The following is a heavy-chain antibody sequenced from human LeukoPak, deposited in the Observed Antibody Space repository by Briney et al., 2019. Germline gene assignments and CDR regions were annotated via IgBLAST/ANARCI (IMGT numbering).Heavy chain of an antibody. V-gene: IGHV4-31*03. CDR1: GASVGSVGYY. CDR2: IYYTGTA. CDR3: ARNSQFGELSFDY. J-gene: IGHJ4*02. Sequence: PSQTLSLTCTVSGASVGSVGYYWNWIRQRPGKGLEWIGYIYYTGTAYYNPSLKSRAAISLDASKNQFSLSLSSVTAADTALYFCARNSQFGELSFDYWGQGTLLTVS. D-gene: IGHD3-10*01.